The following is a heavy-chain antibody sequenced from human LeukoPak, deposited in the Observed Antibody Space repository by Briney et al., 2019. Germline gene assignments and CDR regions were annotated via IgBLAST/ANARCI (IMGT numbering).Heavy chain of an antibody. CDR3: ARRDYYGSGINY. Sequence: SQTLSLTCTVSGGSISSGGYYWSWIRQHPGKGLEWIGSIYYSGSTYYNPSLKSRVTISVDTSKNQFSLKLSSVTAADTAVYYCARRDYYGSGINYWGQGTLVTVSS. J-gene: IGHJ4*02. D-gene: IGHD3-10*01. CDR2: IYYSGST. CDR1: GGSISSGGYY. V-gene: IGHV4-39*01.